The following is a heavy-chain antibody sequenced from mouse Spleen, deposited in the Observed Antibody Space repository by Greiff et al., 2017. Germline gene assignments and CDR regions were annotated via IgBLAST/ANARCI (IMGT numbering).Heavy chain of an antibody. CDR1: GYTFTSYG. CDR2: IYPRSGNT. CDR3: ARWDYGSRLAY. D-gene: IGHD1-1*01. Sequence: QVHVKQSGAELARPGASVKLSCKASGYTFTSYGISWVKQRTGQGLEWIGEIYPRSGNTYYNEKFKGKATLTADKSSSTAYMELRSLTSEDSAVYFCARWDYGSRLAYWGQGTLVTVSA. J-gene: IGHJ3*01. V-gene: IGHV1-81*01.